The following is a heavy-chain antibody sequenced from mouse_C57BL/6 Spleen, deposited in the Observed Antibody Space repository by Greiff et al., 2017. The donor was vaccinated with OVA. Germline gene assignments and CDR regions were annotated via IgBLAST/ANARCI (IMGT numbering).Heavy chain of an antibody. V-gene: IGHV3-6*01. CDR2: IRYDGSN. CDR1: GYSITSGYY. Sequence: DVQLQESGPGLVKPSPSLSLTCSASGYSITSGYYRNWIRQSPGNILERMGYIRYDGSNNYNPSLKNRISITRDTSKHQFFLKLNSVTTEDTATYYCAREGEGFAYWGKGTLVTVSA. J-gene: IGHJ3*01. CDR3: AREGEGFAY.